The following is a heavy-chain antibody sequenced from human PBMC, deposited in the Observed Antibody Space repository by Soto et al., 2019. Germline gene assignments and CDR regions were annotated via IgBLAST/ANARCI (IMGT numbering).Heavy chain of an antibody. V-gene: IGHV4-34*01. J-gene: IGHJ4*02. Sequence: QVQLQQWGAGLLKPSETLSLTCAVYGGSFSGYYWSWIRQPPGKGLEWIGEINHSGSTNYNPSLKSRVTISVDTSKNQFSLKLSSVTAADTAVYYCARGREYDFWSGYSYYFDYWGQGTLVTVSS. CDR1: GGSFSGYY. CDR3: ARGREYDFWSGYSYYFDY. D-gene: IGHD3-3*01. CDR2: INHSGST.